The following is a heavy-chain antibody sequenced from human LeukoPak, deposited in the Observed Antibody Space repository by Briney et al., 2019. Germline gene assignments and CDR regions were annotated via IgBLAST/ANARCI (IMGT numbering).Heavy chain of an antibody. D-gene: IGHD1-26*01. Sequence: ASVKVSCKASGYTFTGYYMHWVRQAPGQGLEWMGRINPNNGGTNYAQKFQGRVTMTGDTTISTAYMELSSLRSDDTAVYYCTRESGSYHGNDYWGQGTLVTVSS. J-gene: IGHJ4*02. CDR2: INPNNGGT. V-gene: IGHV1-2*06. CDR1: GYTFTGYY. CDR3: TRESGSYHGNDY.